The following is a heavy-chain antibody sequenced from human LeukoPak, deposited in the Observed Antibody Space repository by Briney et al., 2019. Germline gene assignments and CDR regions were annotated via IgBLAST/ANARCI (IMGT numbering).Heavy chain of an antibody. D-gene: IGHD3-10*01. J-gene: IGHJ4*02. V-gene: IGHV3-23*01. CDR1: GFTFSSYA. Sequence: PGGSLRLSCAASGFTFSSYAMSWVRQAPGKGLEWVSIISGGGDDTYYADSVKGRFTISRDNSKNTLYLQLNSLRAEDTAVYYCATFGSGSSTRYFAYWGQGTLVTVSS. CDR3: ATFGSGSSTRYFAY. CDR2: ISGGGDDT.